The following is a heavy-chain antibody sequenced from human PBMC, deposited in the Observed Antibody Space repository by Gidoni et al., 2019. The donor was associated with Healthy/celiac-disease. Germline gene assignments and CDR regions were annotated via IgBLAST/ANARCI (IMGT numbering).Heavy chain of an antibody. D-gene: IGHD5-18*01. CDR2: ISSSSSYI. CDR3: ARDDGYSYGSTLDY. V-gene: IGHV3-21*01. J-gene: IGHJ4*02. CDR1: GFTFIRYS. Sequence: EVQLVESGGGLVKPGGSLSLSCAASGFTFIRYSMNWVRQAPGKGLEWVSSISSSSSYIYYADSVKGRFTISRDNAKNSLYLQMNSLRAEDTAVYYCARDDGYSYGSTLDYWGQGTLVTVSS.